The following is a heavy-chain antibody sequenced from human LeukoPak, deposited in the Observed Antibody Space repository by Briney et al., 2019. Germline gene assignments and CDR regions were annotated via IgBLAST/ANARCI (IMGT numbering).Heavy chain of an antibody. J-gene: IGHJ2*01. D-gene: IGHD6-19*01. Sequence: GGSLRLSCAASGFTFSDYYMSWIRQAPGKGLEWVSYISSSGSTIYYADSVKGRFTISRDNSKNTLYLQMNSLRAEDTAVYYCAKPPIAVAGKSPNWYFDLWGRGTLVTVSS. CDR2: ISSSGSTI. CDR3: AKPPIAVAGKSPNWYFDL. V-gene: IGHV3-11*01. CDR1: GFTFSDYY.